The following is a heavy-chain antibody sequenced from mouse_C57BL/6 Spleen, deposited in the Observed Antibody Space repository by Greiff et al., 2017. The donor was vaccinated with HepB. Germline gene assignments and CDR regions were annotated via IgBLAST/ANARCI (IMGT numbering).Heavy chain of an antibody. Sequence: EVKLVESGPGMVKPSQSLSLTCTVTGYSITSGYDWHWIRHFPGNKLEWMGYISYSGSTNYNPSLKSRISITHDTSKNHFFLKLNSVTTEDTATYYCARDGDYYGSSYDWYFDVWGTGTTVTVSS. CDR3: ARDGDYYGSSYDWYFDV. CDR2: ISYSGST. CDR1: GYSITSGYD. V-gene: IGHV3-1*01. D-gene: IGHD1-1*01. J-gene: IGHJ1*03.